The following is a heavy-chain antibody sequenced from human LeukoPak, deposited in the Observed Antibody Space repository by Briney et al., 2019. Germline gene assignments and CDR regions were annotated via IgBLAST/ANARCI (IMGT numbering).Heavy chain of an antibody. CDR3: AKDFGYLSGCDY. J-gene: IGHJ4*02. D-gene: IGHD6-19*01. Sequence: GGSLRLSCAASGFTFSNYWMSWVRQAPGKGLEWVSGLSGSGGRTYYADSVKGRFTISRDNSKNTLFLQMNSLRAEDTAVYYCAKDFGYLSGCDYWGQGTLVTVSS. V-gene: IGHV3-23*01. CDR1: GFTFSNYW. CDR2: LSGSGGRT.